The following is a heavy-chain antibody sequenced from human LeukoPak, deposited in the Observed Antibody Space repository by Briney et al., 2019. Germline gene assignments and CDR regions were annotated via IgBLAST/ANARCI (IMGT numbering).Heavy chain of an antibody. CDR1: GFTFSSYG. CDR3: ARDSGLLWFGEQKYYYYYGMDV. J-gene: IGHJ6*02. V-gene: IGHV3-30*03. CDR2: ISYDGSNK. D-gene: IGHD3-10*01. Sequence: PGGSLRLSCAASGFTFSSYGMHWVRQAPGKGLGWVAVISYDGSNKYYADSVKGRFTISRDNSKNTLYLQMNSLRAEDTAVYYCARDSGLLWFGEQKYYYYYGMDVWGQGTTVTVSS.